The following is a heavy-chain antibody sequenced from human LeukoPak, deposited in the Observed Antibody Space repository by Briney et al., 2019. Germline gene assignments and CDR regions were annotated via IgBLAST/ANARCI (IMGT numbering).Heavy chain of an antibody. V-gene: IGHV4-39*01. Sequence: SETLSLTCTVSGGSISSSSYYWGWIRQPPGKGLEWIGSIYYSGSTYYNPSLKSRVTISVDTSKNQFSLKLSSVTAADTAVYYCARGSGSYAVRGFDYWGQGTLVTVPS. CDR3: ARGSGSYAVRGFDY. D-gene: IGHD1-26*01. CDR2: IYYSGST. J-gene: IGHJ4*02. CDR1: GGSISSSSYY.